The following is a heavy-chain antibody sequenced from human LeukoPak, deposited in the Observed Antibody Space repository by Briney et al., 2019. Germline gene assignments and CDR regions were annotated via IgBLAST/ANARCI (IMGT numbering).Heavy chain of an antibody. CDR2: ISSSSSYI. CDR3: ARDVNDAFDI. V-gene: IGHV3-21*01. Sequence: GGSLRLSCAASGFTFSSYSMNWVRQAPGKGLEWVSSISSSSSYIYYADSVKGRFTISRDNAKNSLHLQMNSLRAEDTAVYYCARDVNDAFDIWGQGTMVTVSS. CDR1: GFTFSSYS. J-gene: IGHJ3*02.